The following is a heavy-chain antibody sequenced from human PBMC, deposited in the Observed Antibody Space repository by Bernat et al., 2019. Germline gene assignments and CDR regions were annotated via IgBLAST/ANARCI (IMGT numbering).Heavy chain of an antibody. CDR3: ARRGSSSWYGGYWYFDL. Sequence: QVQLQESGPGLVKPSETLSLTCTVSGGSISSYYWSWIRQPPGKGLEWIGYIYYSGNTNYNPSLKSRVTISVDTSKNQFSLKLSSVTAADTAVYYCARRGSSSWYGGYWYFDLWGRGTLVTVSS. CDR2: IYYSGNT. CDR1: GGSISSYY. D-gene: IGHD6-13*01. V-gene: IGHV4-59*08. J-gene: IGHJ2*01.